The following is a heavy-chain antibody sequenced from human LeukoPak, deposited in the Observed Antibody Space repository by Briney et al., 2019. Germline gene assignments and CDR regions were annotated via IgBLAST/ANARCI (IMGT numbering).Heavy chain of an antibody. D-gene: IGHD3-22*01. CDR2: INPSGGST. V-gene: IGHV1-46*01. CDR3: ARRGEYYYDSSGYYYNWFDP. CDR1: GYTFTSYY. J-gene: IGHJ5*02. Sequence: ASVKVSCKASGYTFTSYYMHWVRQAPGQGLEWMGIINPSGGSTSYPQKFQGRVTMTRDTSTSTVYMELSSLRSEDTAVYYCARRGEYYYDSSGYYYNWFDPWGQGTLVTVSS.